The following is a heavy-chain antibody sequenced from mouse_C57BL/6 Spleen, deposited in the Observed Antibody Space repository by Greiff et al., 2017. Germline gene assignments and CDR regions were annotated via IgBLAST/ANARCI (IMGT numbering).Heavy chain of an antibody. CDR3: ARQSGSSPYYYAMDY. D-gene: IGHD1-1*01. V-gene: IGHV5-6*02. CDR1: GFTFSSYG. CDR2: ISSGGSYT. J-gene: IGHJ4*01. Sequence: DVMLVESGGDLVKPGGSLKLSCAASGFTFSSYGMSWVRQTPDKRLEWVATISSGGSYTYYPDSVKGRFTISRDNAKNTLYLQMSSLKSEDTAMYYCARQSGSSPYYYAMDYWGQGTSVTVSS.